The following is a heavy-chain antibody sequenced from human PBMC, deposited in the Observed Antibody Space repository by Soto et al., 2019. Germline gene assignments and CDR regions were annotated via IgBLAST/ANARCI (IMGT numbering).Heavy chain of an antibody. J-gene: IGHJ5*02. D-gene: IGHD6-6*01. Sequence: SVKVSCKASGGTFSSYAISWVRQAPGQGLEWMGGIIPIFGTANYAQKFQGRVTITADESTSTAYMELSSLRSEDTAVYYCAREPRRSIAARPFWFDPWGQGTLVTVSS. V-gene: IGHV1-69*13. CDR2: IIPIFGTA. CDR3: AREPRRSIAARPFWFDP. CDR1: GGTFSSYA.